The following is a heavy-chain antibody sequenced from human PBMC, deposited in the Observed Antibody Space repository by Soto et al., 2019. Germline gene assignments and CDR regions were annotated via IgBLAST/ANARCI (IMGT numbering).Heavy chain of an antibody. CDR3: AREGGGVRGRGYYYYGMDV. Sequence: QVQLQESGPGLVKPSQTLSLTCTVSGGSISSGGYYWSWIRQHPGKGLEWIGYIYYSGSTYYNPSLKSRVTISVDTSKNQFSLKLSSVTVADTAVYYCAREGGGVRGRGYYYYGMDVWGQGTTVTVSS. CDR2: IYYSGST. D-gene: IGHD3-16*01. CDR1: GGSISSGGYY. J-gene: IGHJ6*02. V-gene: IGHV4-31*03.